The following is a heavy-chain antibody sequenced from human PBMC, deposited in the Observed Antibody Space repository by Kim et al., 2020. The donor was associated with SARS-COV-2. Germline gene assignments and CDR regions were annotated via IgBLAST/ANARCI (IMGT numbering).Heavy chain of an antibody. V-gene: IGHV3-74*01. CDR1: GFTFSSEW. Sequence: GGSLRLSCAASGFTFSSEWMHWVRQGPGMGLVWVSRINPYGSITNYADSVKGRFTISRDNAKNTLYLQMNSLRAEDTAIYYCARGILRTKGAFDIWGQG. J-gene: IGHJ3*02. D-gene: IGHD1-26*01. CDR2: INPYGSIT. CDR3: ARGILRTKGAFDI.